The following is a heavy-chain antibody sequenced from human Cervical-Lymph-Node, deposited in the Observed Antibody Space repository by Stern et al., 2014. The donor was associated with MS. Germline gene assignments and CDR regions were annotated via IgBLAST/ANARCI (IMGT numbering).Heavy chain of an antibody. D-gene: IGHD3-3*01. CDR2: IITMVGIR. J-gene: IGHJ6*02. CDR3: AGGAIFGVVKGYYYYGMDV. CDR1: GGTISNSG. Sequence: QVQLVESGAEVKKAGASVKVSCEASGGTISNSGISWLRPAPGKGLEWNGEIITMVGIRTYAQKVQGRVTISAEESTRSDYMQQSSLRFEDTALYYCAGGAIFGVVKGYYYYGMDVWGQGTTVTVAS. V-gene: IGHV1-69*01.